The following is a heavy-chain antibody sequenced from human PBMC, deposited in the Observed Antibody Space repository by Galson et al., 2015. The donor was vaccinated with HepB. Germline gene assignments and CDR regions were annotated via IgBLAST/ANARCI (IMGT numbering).Heavy chain of an antibody. Sequence: SLRLSCAASGFTFSSYWMSWVRQAPGKGLEWVANIKQDGSEKYYVDSVKGRFTISRDNAKNSLYLQMNSLRAEDTAVYYCATYCSSTSCYTLFDYWGQGTLVTVSS. D-gene: IGHD2-2*02. CDR3: ATYCSSTSCYTLFDY. CDR1: GFTFSSYW. J-gene: IGHJ4*02. V-gene: IGHV3-7*03. CDR2: IKQDGSEK.